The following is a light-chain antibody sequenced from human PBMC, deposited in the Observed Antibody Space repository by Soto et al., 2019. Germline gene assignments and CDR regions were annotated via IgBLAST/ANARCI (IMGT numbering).Light chain of an antibody. J-gene: IGKJ4*01. CDR2: AAS. Sequence: DIQMTQSPSSLSASVGDRVTITCRASQGISHSLAWYQQKTGKVPQLLIYAASTLQSGVPSRFSGSGSGTEFSITISGLHPEDVATYYYHKYTPAPTFGRGTKVEIK. CDR3: HKYTPAPT. V-gene: IGKV1-27*01. CDR1: QGISHS.